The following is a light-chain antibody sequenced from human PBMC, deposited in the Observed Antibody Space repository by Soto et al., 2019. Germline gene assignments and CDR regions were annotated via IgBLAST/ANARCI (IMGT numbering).Light chain of an antibody. V-gene: IGKV3-20*01. CDR1: QSVSSN. CDR3: QQYGNSPRT. Sequence: EIVMTQSPATLSVSPGERATLSCRASQSVSSNLAWYQQKPGQGPRLRIYGASSRATGIPDRFSGSGSGTDFTLTISRLEPEDFAMYYCQQYGNSPRTFGQGTKVDIK. J-gene: IGKJ1*01. CDR2: GAS.